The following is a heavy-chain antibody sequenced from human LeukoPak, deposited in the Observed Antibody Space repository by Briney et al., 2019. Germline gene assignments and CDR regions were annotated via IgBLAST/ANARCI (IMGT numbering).Heavy chain of an antibody. V-gene: IGHV3-15*01. D-gene: IGHD6-13*01. J-gene: IGHJ4*02. Sequence: GGSLRLSCAASGFTFSNTWRSWVRQAPGKGLEWVGRIKKKDDGGTTDYAAPVKGRFIISRDDSKNTLYLQMNSLKTEDTGVYYRTSDPRQIAAADIWGQGTLVTVSS. CDR3: TSDPRQIAAADI. CDR1: GFTFSNTW. CDR2: IKKKDDGGTT.